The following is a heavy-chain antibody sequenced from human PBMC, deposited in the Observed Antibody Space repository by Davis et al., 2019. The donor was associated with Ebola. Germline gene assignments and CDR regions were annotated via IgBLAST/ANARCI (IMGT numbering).Heavy chain of an antibody. CDR2: IFPGDSDT. Sequence: GESLKISCQASGYSFTSYWIVWVRQMPGKGLECMGIIFPGDSDTRYSPSFQGQVTISADKSITTAYLQWSSLKASDTAMYYCARLRSITRLTSFYYWGQGTLVTVSS. D-gene: IGHD3-10*01. J-gene: IGHJ4*02. CDR1: GYSFTSYW. V-gene: IGHV5-51*01. CDR3: ARLRSITRLTSFYY.